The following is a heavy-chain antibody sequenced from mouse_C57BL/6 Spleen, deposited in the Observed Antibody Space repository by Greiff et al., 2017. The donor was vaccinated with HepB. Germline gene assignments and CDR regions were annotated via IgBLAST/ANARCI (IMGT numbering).Heavy chain of an antibody. J-gene: IGHJ3*01. Sequence: QVQLQQSGAELAKPGASVKLSCKASGYTFPSYWMHWVKQRPGQGLEWIGYINPSSGYTKYNQKFKDKATLTADKYSSTAYMQLSSLTYEDSAVYYCANYGSSAWFSYWGQGTLVTVSA. CDR2: INPSSGYT. CDR3: ANYGSSAWFSY. D-gene: IGHD1-1*01. V-gene: IGHV1-7*01. CDR1: GYTFPSYW.